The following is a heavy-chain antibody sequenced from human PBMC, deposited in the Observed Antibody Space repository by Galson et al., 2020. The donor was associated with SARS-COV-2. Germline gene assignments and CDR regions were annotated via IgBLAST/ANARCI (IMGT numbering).Heavy chain of an antibody. V-gene: IGHV4-59*01. CDR1: GGSISSYY. Sequence: ETSETLSLTCTVSGGSISSYYWSWIRQPPGKGLEWIGYIYYSGSTNYNPSLKSRVTISVDTSKNQFSLKLSSVTAADTAVYYCARRARTMEVQSHYFDYWGQGTLVTVSS. CDR3: ARRARTMEVQSHYFDY. D-gene: IGHD3-10*01. J-gene: IGHJ4*02. CDR2: IYYSGST.